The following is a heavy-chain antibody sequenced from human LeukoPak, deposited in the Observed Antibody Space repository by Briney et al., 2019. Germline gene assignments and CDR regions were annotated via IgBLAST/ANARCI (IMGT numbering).Heavy chain of an antibody. Sequence: GSLRLSCAASGFTFSHYAMHWVRQAPGKGLDWVAVISYDGTNKYYADSVKGRFTISRHNSKNTLYLQMNSLRAEDTAVYYCARDSRGDTGFNFDYWGQGTLVTVSS. J-gene: IGHJ4*02. CDR3: ARDSRGDTGFNFDY. V-gene: IGHV3-30*03. D-gene: IGHD2-2*01. CDR2: ISYDGTNK. CDR1: GFTFSHYA.